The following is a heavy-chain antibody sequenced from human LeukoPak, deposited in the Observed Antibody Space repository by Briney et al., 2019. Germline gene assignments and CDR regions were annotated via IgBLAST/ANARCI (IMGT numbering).Heavy chain of an antibody. CDR1: GGSISSYY. Sequence: SETLSLTCTVSGGSISSYYWSWIRQPPGKGLEWIGYIYYSGSTNYNPSLKSRVTISVDTSKNQFSLKLSSVTAADTAVYYCVRAAATPRCSGGSCYSGRGGYYYYYYMDVWGKGTTVTVSS. J-gene: IGHJ6*03. D-gene: IGHD2-15*01. CDR3: VRAAATPRCSGGSCYSGRGGYYYYYYMDV. CDR2: IYYSGST. V-gene: IGHV4-59*01.